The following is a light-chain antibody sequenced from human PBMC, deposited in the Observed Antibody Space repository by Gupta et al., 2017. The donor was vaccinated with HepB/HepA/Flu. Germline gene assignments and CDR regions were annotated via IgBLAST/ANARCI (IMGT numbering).Light chain of an antibody. J-gene: IGLJ1*01. CDR2: NDN. Sequence: QPVLTQPPSASGTPGQRVTISRSGSSSNNGNDNAYWYPQIPGTAPKLLVYNDNQRPSGVPDRFSGSKSGTTASLAISGLRSEDEADYYCVGWDDSLSVYVFGAGTKVTVL. CDR3: VGWDDSLSVYV. CDR1: SSNNGNDN. V-gene: IGLV1-47*02.